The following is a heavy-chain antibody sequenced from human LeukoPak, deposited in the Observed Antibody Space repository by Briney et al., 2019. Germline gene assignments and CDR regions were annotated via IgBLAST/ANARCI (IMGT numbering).Heavy chain of an antibody. CDR1: GFTFSNYG. D-gene: IGHD6-19*01. J-gene: IGHJ4*02. V-gene: IGHV3-33*01. CDR2: IWYDGSNK. CDR3: ARVMSSGWSYFDY. Sequence: GRSLRLSCVASGFTFSNYGMHWVRQAPGKGLEWVAVIWYDGSNKYYGDYVKGRFTIPRDNSKNTVYLQMNSLRAEDTAVYYCARVMSSGWSYFDYWGQGTLVTVSS.